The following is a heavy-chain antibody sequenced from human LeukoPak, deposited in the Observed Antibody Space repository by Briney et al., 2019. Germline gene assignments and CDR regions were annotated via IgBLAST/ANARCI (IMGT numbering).Heavy chain of an antibody. V-gene: IGHV4-30-2*01. Sequence: SETLSLTCAVSGGSISSGGSSWSWIRQPPGKGLEWIGYIYHSGSTYYNPSLKSRVTISVDRSKNQFSLKLSSVTAADTAVYHCARGADYDSSGYGMDVWGQGTTVTVSS. D-gene: IGHD3-22*01. CDR3: ARGADYDSSGYGMDV. CDR1: GGSISSGGSS. J-gene: IGHJ6*02. CDR2: IYHSGST.